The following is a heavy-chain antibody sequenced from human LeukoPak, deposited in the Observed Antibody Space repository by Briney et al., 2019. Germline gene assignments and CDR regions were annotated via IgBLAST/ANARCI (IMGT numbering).Heavy chain of an antibody. CDR3: ARGMGGPDY. D-gene: IGHD2-15*01. Sequence: SETLSLTCTVSGGSISSYYWSWIRQPPGKGLEWIGYISYSGSTNYNPSLKSRVTMSVDTSKNQFSLMLSSVTAADTAVYYCARGMGGPDYWGQGTLVTVSS. CDR1: GGSISSYY. J-gene: IGHJ4*02. V-gene: IGHV4-59*01. CDR2: ISYSGST.